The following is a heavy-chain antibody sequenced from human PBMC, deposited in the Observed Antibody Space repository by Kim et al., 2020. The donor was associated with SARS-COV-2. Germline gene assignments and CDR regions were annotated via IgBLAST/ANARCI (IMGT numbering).Heavy chain of an antibody. Sequence: GGSLRLSCAASGFTFSSYGMHWVRQAPGKGLEWVAVISYDGSNKYYADSVKGRFTISRDNSKNTLYLQMNSLRAEDTAVYYCAKGYSGWDIDYWCQGTLVTVSS. J-gene: IGHJ4*02. CDR2: ISYDGSNK. CDR1: GFTFSSYG. CDR3: AKGYSGWDIDY. V-gene: IGHV3-30*18. D-gene: IGHD6-19*01.